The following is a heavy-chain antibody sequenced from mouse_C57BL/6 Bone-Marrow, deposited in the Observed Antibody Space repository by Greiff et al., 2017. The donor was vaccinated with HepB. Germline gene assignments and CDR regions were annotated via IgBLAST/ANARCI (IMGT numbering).Heavy chain of an antibody. CDR2: IYPGSGST. CDR3: ARYRFITTVVTGDYYAMDY. Sequence: QVQLQQPGAELVKPGASVKMSCKASGYTFTSYWITWVKQRPGQGLEWIGDIYPGSGSTNYNEKFKSKATLTVDTSSSTAYIQLSSLTSEDSAVYYCARYRFITTVVTGDYYAMDYWGQGTSVTVSS. J-gene: IGHJ4*01. D-gene: IGHD1-1*01. CDR1: GYTFTSYW. V-gene: IGHV1-55*01.